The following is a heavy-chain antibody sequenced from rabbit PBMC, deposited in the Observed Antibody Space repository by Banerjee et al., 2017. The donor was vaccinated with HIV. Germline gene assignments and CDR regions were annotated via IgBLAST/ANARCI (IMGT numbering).Heavy chain of an antibody. V-gene: IGHV1S40*01. CDR2: INTISSEIA. Sequence: ACINTISSEIAYANWARGRFTISRPSSTTVTLQMTSLTAADTASYFCARDLAGVIGWNLNLWGPGTLVTVS. J-gene: IGHJ4*01. D-gene: IGHD4-1*01. CDR3: ARDLAGVIGWNLNL.